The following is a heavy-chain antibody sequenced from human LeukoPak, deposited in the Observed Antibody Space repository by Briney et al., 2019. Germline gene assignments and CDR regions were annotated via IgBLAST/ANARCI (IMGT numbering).Heavy chain of an antibody. V-gene: IGHV3-30*02. CDR2: IRYDGSNK. D-gene: IGHD4-17*01. CDR1: GFTFSSYG. J-gene: IGHJ6*03. Sequence: GGSLRLSCAASGFTFSSYGMHWVRQAPGKGLAWVAFIRYDGSNKYYAASVKGRFTISRDNSKNTLYLQMNSLRAEDTAVYYCASHAASTVTTYYYYYYMDVWGKGTTVTVSS. CDR3: ASHAASTVTTYYYYYYMDV.